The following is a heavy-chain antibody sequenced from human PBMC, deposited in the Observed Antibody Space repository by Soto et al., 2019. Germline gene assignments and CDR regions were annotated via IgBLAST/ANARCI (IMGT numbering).Heavy chain of an antibody. CDR1: GCSISSNNL. CDR3: ARVPSSGWPYFFDY. D-gene: IGHD6-19*01. Sequence: SETLSLTCAFSGCSISSNNLWSWVRQPPGQGLEWIGEIYHSGSGNYNPSLKSRVIISVDKSKNQFSLKLSSVTADDTAIYYCARVPSSGWPYFFDYWGLGTLVTVSS. V-gene: IGHV4-4*02. J-gene: IGHJ4*02. CDR2: IYHSGSG.